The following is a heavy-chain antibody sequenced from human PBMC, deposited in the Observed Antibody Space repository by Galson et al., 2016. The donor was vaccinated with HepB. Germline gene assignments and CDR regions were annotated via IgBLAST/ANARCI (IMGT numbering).Heavy chain of an antibody. Sequence: SLRLSCAASGFTFSDAWMSWVRQAPGKGLEWVGHIKSKTDGGTTDYAAPVKGRFTISRDDSKSTLYLQMNSLKTEDTAVYYCTTDGIVVVVAAYWYFDLWGRGTPVTVSS. J-gene: IGHJ2*01. V-gene: IGHV3-15*01. CDR1: GFTFSDAW. D-gene: IGHD2-15*01. CDR3: TTDGIVVVVAAYWYFDL. CDR2: IKSKTDGGTT.